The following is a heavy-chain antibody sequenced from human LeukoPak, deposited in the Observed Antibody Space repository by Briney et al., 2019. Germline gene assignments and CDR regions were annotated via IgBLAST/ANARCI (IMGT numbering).Heavy chain of an antibody. CDR2: ISAYNGNT. CDR1: GYTFTSYG. J-gene: IGHJ6*02. V-gene: IGHV1-18*01. Sequence: ASVKVSCKASGYTFTSYGISWVRQAPGQGLEWMGWISAYNGNTNYAQKFQGRVTMTEDTSTDAAYMELSSLRSEDTAVYYCATEGAYCSGGSCEGAYYYGMDVWGQGTTVTVSS. CDR3: ATEGAYCSGGSCEGAYYYGMDV. D-gene: IGHD2-15*01.